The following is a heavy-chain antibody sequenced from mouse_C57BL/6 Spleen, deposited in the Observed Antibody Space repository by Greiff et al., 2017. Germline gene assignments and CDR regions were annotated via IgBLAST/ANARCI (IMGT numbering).Heavy chain of an antibody. Sequence: VQLQQSGAELVKPGASVKISCKASGYAFSSYWMNWVKQRPGKGLEWIGQIYPGDGDTNYNGKFTGKATLTADKSSSTAYMQLSSLTSEDSAVYFCARAGFYDSFPWFAYWGQGTLVTVSA. D-gene: IGHD2-4*01. J-gene: IGHJ3*01. V-gene: IGHV1-80*01. CDR3: ARAGFYDSFPWFAY. CDR2: IYPGDGDT. CDR1: GYAFSSYW.